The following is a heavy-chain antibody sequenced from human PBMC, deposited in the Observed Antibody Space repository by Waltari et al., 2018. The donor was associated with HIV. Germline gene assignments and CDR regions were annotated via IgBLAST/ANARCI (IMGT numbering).Heavy chain of an antibody. Sequence: QVQLQQWGAGLLKPSETLSLTCAVYGGSFSGYYWSWIRQPPGKGLEWIGEINHSGSTNYNPSLKSRVTISVDTSKNQFSLKLSSVTAADTAVYYCARGNPSRGEVLSPGRFRFFDYWGQGTLVTVSS. D-gene: IGHD3-16*01. CDR3: ARGNPSRGEVLSPGRFRFFDY. V-gene: IGHV4-34*01. CDR1: GGSFSGYY. J-gene: IGHJ4*02. CDR2: INHSGST.